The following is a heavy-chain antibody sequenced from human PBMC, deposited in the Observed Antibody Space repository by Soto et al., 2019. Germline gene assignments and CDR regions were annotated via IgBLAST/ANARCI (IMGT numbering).Heavy chain of an antibody. Sequence: PGGSLRLSCAASGFTFSSYAMSWVRQAPGKGLEWVSAISGSGGSTYYADSVKGRFTISRDNSKITLYLQMNSLRAEDTAVYYCAKARSGKYQLLCEIDYWGQGTLVTVSS. CDR3: AKARSGKYQLLCEIDY. J-gene: IGHJ4*02. D-gene: IGHD2-2*01. CDR1: GFTFSSYA. V-gene: IGHV3-23*01. CDR2: ISGSGGST.